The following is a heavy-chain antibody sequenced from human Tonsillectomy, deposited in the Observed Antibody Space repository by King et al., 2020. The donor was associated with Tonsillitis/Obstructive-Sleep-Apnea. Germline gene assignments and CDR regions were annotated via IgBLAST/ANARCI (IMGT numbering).Heavy chain of an antibody. D-gene: IGHD3-3*01. CDR1: GGSVSSGSYY. J-gene: IGHJ5*02. Sequence: VQLQESGPGLVKPSETLSLTCTVSGGSVSSGSYYWSWIRQPPGKGLEWIGYIYYSGSTNYNPSLTSRVTISVDTSKNQFSLKLSSVTAADTAVYYCARGVIRFLEWDNWFDPWGQGTLVTVSS. CDR3: ARGVIRFLEWDNWFDP. V-gene: IGHV4-61*01. CDR2: IYYSGST.